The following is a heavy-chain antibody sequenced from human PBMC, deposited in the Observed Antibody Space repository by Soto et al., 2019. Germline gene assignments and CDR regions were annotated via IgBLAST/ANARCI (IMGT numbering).Heavy chain of an antibody. CDR1: GGSISSSSYY. D-gene: IGHD3-22*01. CDR3: ARPNRWLGTNYYMDV. CDR2: IYYSGST. Sequence: SETLSLTCTVSGGSISSSSYYWGWIRQPPGKGLEWIGSIYYSGSTYYNPSLKSRVTISVDTSKNQFSLKLSSVTAADTAVYYCARPNRWLGTNYYMDVWGKGTTVTVSS. J-gene: IGHJ6*03. V-gene: IGHV4-39*01.